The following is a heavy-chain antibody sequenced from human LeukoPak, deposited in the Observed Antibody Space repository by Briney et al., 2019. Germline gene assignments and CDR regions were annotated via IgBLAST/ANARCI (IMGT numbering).Heavy chain of an antibody. CDR3: ARDLLYYDSSGGDY. J-gene: IGHJ4*02. V-gene: IGHV3-74*01. D-gene: IGHD3-22*01. Sequence: GGSLRLSCAASGFTFSDYWLHWVRQAPGKGLVWVSRINTDGSTINYAGSVKGRFTISRDDAKNTLYLQMNDLRAEDTAVYYCARDLLYYDSSGGDYWGQGTPVTVSS. CDR1: GFTFSDYW. CDR2: INTDGSTI.